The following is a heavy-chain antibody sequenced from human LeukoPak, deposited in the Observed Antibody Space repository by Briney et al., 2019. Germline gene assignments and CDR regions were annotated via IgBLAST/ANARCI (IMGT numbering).Heavy chain of an antibody. J-gene: IGHJ5*02. V-gene: IGHV3-74*01. D-gene: IGHD6-6*01. CDR1: GFTFSRYW. CDR3: ATSMAGYNWFGP. Sequence: PGGSLRLSCAASGFTFSRYWMHWVRQAPGKGLVWVSRINSDASTTTYADAVQGRFTISRDNAKNTLYLQMNSLRAEDTAVYYCATSMAGYNWFGPWGQGTLVTVSS. CDR2: INSDASTT.